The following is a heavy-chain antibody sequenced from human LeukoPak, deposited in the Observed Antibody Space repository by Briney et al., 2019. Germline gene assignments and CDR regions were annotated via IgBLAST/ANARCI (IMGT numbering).Heavy chain of an antibody. CDR3: AKGSHITGKTREAFDI. Sequence: PAGSLRLSCAASGFTFSSHGMHWVRQATGKGLEWVAVIWYDGSNKYYADSVKGRFTISRDNSKNTLYLQMNSLRAEDTAVYYCAKGSHITGKTREAFDIWGQGTMVTVSS. CDR1: GFTFSSHG. J-gene: IGHJ3*02. CDR2: IWYDGSNK. V-gene: IGHV3-33*06. D-gene: IGHD1/OR15-1a*01.